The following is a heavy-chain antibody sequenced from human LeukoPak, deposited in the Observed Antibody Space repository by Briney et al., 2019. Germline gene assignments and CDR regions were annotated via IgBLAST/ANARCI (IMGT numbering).Heavy chain of an antibody. CDR2: IYCSGST. D-gene: IGHD2-15*01. Sequence: SQTLSLTCTAAGDSISSGGYYWSWIRQHPGKGLEWIGYIYCSGSTSYNPSLKSRLAISVDTSKNQFSLELSSVTAADTAIYYCARSRSGSYYYDGLDVWGQGTTVTVSS. CDR1: GDSISSGGYY. J-gene: IGHJ6*02. CDR3: ARSRSGSYYYDGLDV. V-gene: IGHV4-31*03.